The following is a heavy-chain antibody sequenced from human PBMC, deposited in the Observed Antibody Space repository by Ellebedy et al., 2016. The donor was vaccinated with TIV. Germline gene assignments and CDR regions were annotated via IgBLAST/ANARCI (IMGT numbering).Heavy chain of an antibody. Sequence: ASVKVSCXVSGYTLTELSMHWVRQAPGKGLEWMGGFDPEDGETIYAQKFQGRVTMTEDTSTDTAYMELSSLRSEDTAAYYCATDFGLSAIATDAFDIWGQGTMVTVSS. J-gene: IGHJ3*02. D-gene: IGHD6-13*01. CDR2: FDPEDGET. CDR1: GYTLTELS. V-gene: IGHV1-24*01. CDR3: ATDFGLSAIATDAFDI.